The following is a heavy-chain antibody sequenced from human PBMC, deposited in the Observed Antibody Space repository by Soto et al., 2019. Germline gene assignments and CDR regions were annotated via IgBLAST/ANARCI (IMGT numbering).Heavy chain of an antibody. J-gene: IGHJ4*02. D-gene: IGHD6-13*01. Sequence: QVQLVQSGAEVKKPGASVKVSCTASGYTFTAYYMHWVRQAPGQGLEYMGRINSNTGSTKYAQKFQGWVTMTRDTSINTAYMELSRLTSDDTAVYYCARGAAANLPQIDDWGQGTLVTVSS. CDR3: ARGAAANLPQIDD. CDR2: INSNTGST. CDR1: GYTFTAYY. V-gene: IGHV1-2*04.